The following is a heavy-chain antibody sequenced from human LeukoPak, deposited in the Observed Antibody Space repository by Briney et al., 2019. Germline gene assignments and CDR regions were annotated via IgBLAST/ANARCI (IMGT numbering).Heavy chain of an antibody. CDR2: IVVGSGNT. J-gene: IGHJ6*03. D-gene: IGHD1-26*01. CDR3: AAPTPSIVGATGYYYMDV. V-gene: IGHV1-58*01. Sequence: SVKVSCKASGFTFTSSAVQWVRQARGQRLEWIGWIVVGSGNTNYAQKFQERVTITRDMSTSTAYMELSSLRSEDTAVYYCAAPTPSIVGATGYYYMDVWGKGTTVTVSS. CDR1: GFTFTSSA.